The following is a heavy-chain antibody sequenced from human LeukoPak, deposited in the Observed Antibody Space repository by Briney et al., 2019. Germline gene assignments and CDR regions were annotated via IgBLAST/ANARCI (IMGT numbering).Heavy chain of an antibody. V-gene: IGHV3-48*01. Sequence: GGSLRLSCAASGFTFSSYSMNWVRQAPGKGLEWISYVSYSSSTIYYADSVKGRFTISRDNSKNTLYLQMNSLRAEDTAVFYCARDNFGFDYWGQGTLVTVSS. CDR1: GFTFSSYS. D-gene: IGHD1-20*01. CDR2: VSYSSSTI. J-gene: IGHJ4*02. CDR3: ARDNFGFDY.